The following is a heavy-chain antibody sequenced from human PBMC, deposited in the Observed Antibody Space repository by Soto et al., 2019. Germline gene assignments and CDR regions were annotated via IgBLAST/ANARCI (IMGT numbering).Heavy chain of an antibody. D-gene: IGHD1-26*01. CDR3: ATASQVGDALH. CDR2: IIPIFDTS. V-gene: IGHV1-69*18. CDR1: GGTFSNYA. J-gene: IGHJ4*02. Sequence: QVQLVQSGAEVKKPGSSVKVSCKASGGTFSNYAVDWVRQAPAEGLEWMGRIIPIFDTSNYAQRFQGRVTITADPFTGSAYMELISLRSDDTAGYYCATASQVGDALHWGQGTLVTVSS.